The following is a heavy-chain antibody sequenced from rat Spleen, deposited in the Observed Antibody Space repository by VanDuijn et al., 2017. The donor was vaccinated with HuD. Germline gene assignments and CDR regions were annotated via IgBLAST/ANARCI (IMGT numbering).Heavy chain of an antibody. Sequence: EVQLVESGGGLVQPGRSLRLSCAASGFTFSDYNMAWVRQAPRKGLEWVAIITYDGSNTYYRDSVRGRFTISSDNADSTLYLQMDSLRSEDTATDYCASPRPGYPFAYWGQVTLVTVSS. J-gene: IGHJ3*01. CDR1: GFTFSDYN. V-gene: IGHV5-7*01. D-gene: IGHD1-4*01. CDR3: ASPRPGYPFAY. CDR2: ITYDGSNT.